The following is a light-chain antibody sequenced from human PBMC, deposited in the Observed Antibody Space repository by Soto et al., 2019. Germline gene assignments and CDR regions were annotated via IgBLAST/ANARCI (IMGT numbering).Light chain of an antibody. CDR3: AAWDDSLNDVV. V-gene: IGLV1-44*01. Sequence: QSVLTQPPSASGTPGQRVTISCSGSSSNIGSNTVNWYQQLPGTAPKLLIYNNYQRPSGVPDRFSGSKSGTSASLATSGLQSEDEADYYCAAWDDSLNDVVFGGGTKLTVL. CDR2: NNY. CDR1: SSNIGSNT. J-gene: IGLJ2*01.